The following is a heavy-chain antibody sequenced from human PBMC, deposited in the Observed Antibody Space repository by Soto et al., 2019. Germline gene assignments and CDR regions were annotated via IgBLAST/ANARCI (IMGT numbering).Heavy chain of an antibody. J-gene: IGHJ5*02. CDR2: IYYSGST. D-gene: IGHD5-12*01. CDR1: GGSISSGGYY. CDR3: ARMSGYLRAFNWFDP. V-gene: IGHV4-31*03. Sequence: SETLSLTCTVSGGSISSGGYYWSWIRQHPGKGLEWIGYIYYSGSTYYNPSLKSRVTISVDTSKNQFSLKLSSVTAADTAVYYCARMSGYLRAFNWFDPWGQGTLVTVSS.